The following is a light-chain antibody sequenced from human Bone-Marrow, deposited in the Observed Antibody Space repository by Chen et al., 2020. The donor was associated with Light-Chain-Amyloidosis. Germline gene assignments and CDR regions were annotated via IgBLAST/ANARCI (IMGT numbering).Light chain of an antibody. Sequence: QSALTHPASVSGSPVQWNNISCSGTTSDVGGDNHVSWYQQHPDKAPKLMIYEVPNRPSWVPDRFSGSKSDNTASLTISGLQTEDEADYFCSSYTITNTLVFGSGTRVTVL. CDR3: SSYTITNTLV. CDR2: EVP. CDR1: TSDVGGDNH. J-gene: IGLJ1*01. V-gene: IGLV2-14*01.